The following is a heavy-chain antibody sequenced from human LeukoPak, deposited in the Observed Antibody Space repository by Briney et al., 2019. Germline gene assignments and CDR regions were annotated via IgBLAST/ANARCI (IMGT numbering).Heavy chain of an antibody. CDR2: ISGSIGST. J-gene: IGHJ4*02. CDR1: GFTVSSNY. V-gene: IGHV3-23*01. Sequence: PGGSLRLSCAASGFTVSSNYMSWVRQAPGKGLEWVSLISGSIGSTSYAGSVKGRFTISRDTSKNTLYLQMNSLRAEDTAIYYCAKGMTTVTTRSPLDYWGQGTLVTVSS. CDR3: AKGMTTVTTRSPLDY. D-gene: IGHD4-17*01.